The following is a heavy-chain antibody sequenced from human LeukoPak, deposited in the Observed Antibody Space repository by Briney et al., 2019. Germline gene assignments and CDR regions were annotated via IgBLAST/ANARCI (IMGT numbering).Heavy chain of an antibody. V-gene: IGHV1-2*02. CDR1: GYTFTGYY. Sequence: EASVKVSCKASGYTFTGYYMHWVRQAPGQGLEWMGWINPNSGGTNYAQKFQGRVTMTRDTSTSTVYMELSSLRSEDTAVYYCARDSPLGNSGSFPTSRQNYYYYGMDVWGQGTTVTVSS. CDR3: ARDSPLGNSGSFPTSRQNYYYYGMDV. J-gene: IGHJ6*02. CDR2: INPNSGGT. D-gene: IGHD1-26*01.